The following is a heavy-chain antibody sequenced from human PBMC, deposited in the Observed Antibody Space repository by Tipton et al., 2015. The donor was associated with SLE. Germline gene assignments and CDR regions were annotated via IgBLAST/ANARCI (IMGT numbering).Heavy chain of an antibody. CDR1: GGSISSGSYY. D-gene: IGHD2-8*01. CDR2: IYTSGST. CDR3: AGGIVLMVYANDAFDI. J-gene: IGHJ3*02. Sequence: TLSLTCTVSGGSISSGSYYWSWIRQPAGKGLEWIGYIYTSGSTNYNPSLKSRVTISVDTSKNQFSLKLSSVTAADTAVYYCAGGIVLMVYANDAFDIWGQGTMVTASS. V-gene: IGHV4-61*09.